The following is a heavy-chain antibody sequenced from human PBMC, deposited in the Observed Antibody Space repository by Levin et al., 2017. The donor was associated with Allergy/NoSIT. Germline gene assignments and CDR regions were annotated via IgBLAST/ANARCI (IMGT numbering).Heavy chain of an antibody. J-gene: IGHJ4*02. CDR2: IYYSGST. V-gene: IGHV4-31*03. D-gene: IGHD6-19*01. CDR1: GGSISSGGYY. Sequence: SETLSLTCTVSGGSISSGGYYWSWIRQHPGKGLEWIGYIYYSGSTYYNPSLKSRVTISVDTSKNQFSLKLSSVTAADTAVYYCARGYSSGWSSLGDRIDYWGQGTLVTVSS. CDR3: ARGYSSGWSSLGDRIDY.